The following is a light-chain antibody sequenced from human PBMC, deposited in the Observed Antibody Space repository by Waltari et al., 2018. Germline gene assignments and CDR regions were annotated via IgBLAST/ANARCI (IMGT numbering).Light chain of an antibody. V-gene: IGLV1-47*01. CDR3: AAWDDSLSGRV. Sequence: QSVLTQPPSASGTPGQRVTISCSGSRSNVGNNYVYWYQQPPGTAPKLLTYRNNQRPSGVPDRFSGSKSGTSASLAISGLRSEDEADYYCAAWDDSLSGRVFGGGTKVTVL. J-gene: IGLJ3*02. CDR2: RNN. CDR1: RSNVGNNY.